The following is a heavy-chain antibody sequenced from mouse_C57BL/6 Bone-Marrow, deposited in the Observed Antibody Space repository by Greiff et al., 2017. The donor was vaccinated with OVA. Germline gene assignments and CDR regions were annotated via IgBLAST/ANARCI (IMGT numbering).Heavy chain of an antibody. CDR3: ARPLTGTWFAY. CDR2: ISSGSSTI. D-gene: IGHD4-1*01. V-gene: IGHV5-17*01. J-gene: IGHJ3*01. Sequence: EVKLMESGGGLVKPGGSLKLSCAASGFTFSDYGMHWVRQAPEKGLEWVAYISSGSSTIYYADTVKGRFTISRDNAKNTLFLQMTSLRSEDTAMYYWARPLTGTWFAYWGQGTLVTVSA. CDR1: GFTFSDYG.